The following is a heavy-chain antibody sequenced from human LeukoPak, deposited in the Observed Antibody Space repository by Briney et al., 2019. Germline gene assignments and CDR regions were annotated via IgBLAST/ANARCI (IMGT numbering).Heavy chain of an antibody. Sequence: GGSLRLSCAASRFTFSSYTMNWVRQAPGKGLEWVSSISGSSGYIYYADSVKGRFTISRDHAKNTVDLQLNSLRAEDTAVYFCARGHSSGNSYDAFDMWGQGTKVTVSS. D-gene: IGHD4-23*01. CDR1: RFTFSSYT. J-gene: IGHJ3*02. CDR3: ARGHSSGNSYDAFDM. CDR2: ISGSSGYI. V-gene: IGHV3-21*01.